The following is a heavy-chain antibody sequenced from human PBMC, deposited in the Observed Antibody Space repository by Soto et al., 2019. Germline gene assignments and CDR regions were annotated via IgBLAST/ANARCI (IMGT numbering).Heavy chain of an antibody. J-gene: IGHJ6*02. CDR1: GFTFSDYY. CDR3: AFRDGYSWGYYYYGLDV. CDR2: ISSSGSTI. Sequence: KTGGSLRLSCAASGFTFSDYYMSWIRQAPGKGLEWVSYISSSGSTIYYADSVKGRFTISRDNAKNSLYLQMNSLRAEDTAVYYCAFRDGYSWGYYYYGLDVWGQGTTVTVSS. V-gene: IGHV3-11*01. D-gene: IGHD4-4*01.